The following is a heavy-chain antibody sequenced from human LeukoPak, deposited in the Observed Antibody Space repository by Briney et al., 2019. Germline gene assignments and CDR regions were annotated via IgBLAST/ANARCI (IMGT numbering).Heavy chain of an antibody. CDR3: AKAGTYYDFWSGYYGY. J-gene: IGHJ4*02. CDR2: ISYDGSNK. D-gene: IGHD3-3*01. CDR1: GFTFSSYG. V-gene: IGHV3-30*18. Sequence: PGGSLRLSCAASGFTFSSYGMHWVRQAPGKGLEWVAVISYDGSNKYYADSVKGRFTISRDNSKNTLYLQMNSLRAEDTAVYYCAKAGTYYDFWSGYYGYWGQGTLVTVSS.